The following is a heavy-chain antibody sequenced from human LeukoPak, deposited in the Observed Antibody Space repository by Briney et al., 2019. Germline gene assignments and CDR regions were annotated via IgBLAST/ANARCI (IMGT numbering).Heavy chain of an antibody. V-gene: IGHV1-2*02. CDR1: GYTFMSYG. D-gene: IGHD3-22*01. CDR3: ALTYYYDSSGYYFSYYFDY. J-gene: IGHJ4*02. Sequence: ASVKVSCKASGYTFMSYGIHWVRQAPGQGLEWMGWINPNSGGTNYAQKFQGRVTMTRDTSISTAYMELSRLRSDDTAVYYCALTYYYDSSGYYFSYYFDYWGQGTLVTVSS. CDR2: INPNSGGT.